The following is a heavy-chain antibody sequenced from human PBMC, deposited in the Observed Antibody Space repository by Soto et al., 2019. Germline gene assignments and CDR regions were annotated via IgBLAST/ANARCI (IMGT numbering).Heavy chain of an antibody. J-gene: IGHJ2*01. V-gene: IGHV1-69*12. Sequence: QVQLVQSGAEVKKPGSSVKVSCKASGGTFSSYAISWVRQAPGQGLEWMGGIIPIFGTANYAQKFQGRVTITADESTSTAYMELSSLRLEDTAVYYCARVVTVVKSFHYWYFDLWGRGTLVTVSS. CDR2: IIPIFGTA. CDR3: ARVVTVVKSFHYWYFDL. CDR1: GGTFSSYA. D-gene: IGHD2-15*01.